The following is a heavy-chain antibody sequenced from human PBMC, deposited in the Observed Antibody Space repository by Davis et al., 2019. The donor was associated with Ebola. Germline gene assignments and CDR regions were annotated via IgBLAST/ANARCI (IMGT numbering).Heavy chain of an antibody. J-gene: IGHJ4*02. CDR3: ARGHNYAHEY. CDR2: IILMFGTA. D-gene: IGHD4-11*01. CDR1: GYTFTDYN. V-gene: IGHV1-69*13. Sequence: SVKVSCKASGYTFTDYNLHWVRQAPGQGPEWMGGIILMFGTANYAQKFQGRVTITADESTSTVYMELSSLRYDDTADYYCARGHNYAHEYWGQGTLVTVSS.